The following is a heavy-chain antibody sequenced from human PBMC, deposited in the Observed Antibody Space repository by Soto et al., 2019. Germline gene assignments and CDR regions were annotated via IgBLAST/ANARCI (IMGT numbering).Heavy chain of an antibody. CDR3: ARTYDNNGYANEFAS. CDR1: GRSITSYY. V-gene: IGHV4-4*09. D-gene: IGHD3-22*01. CDR2: IYDNWIK. Sequence: QVVLQESGPGLVKPSETLSLTCSVSGRSITSYYWGWVRQPPGKGVEWIGYIYDNWIKRQKASLMRRVTTSADTSQNHFSLKLTSVTGADTAVYYCARTYDNNGYANEFASWGKGILVTVTS. J-gene: IGHJ4*02.